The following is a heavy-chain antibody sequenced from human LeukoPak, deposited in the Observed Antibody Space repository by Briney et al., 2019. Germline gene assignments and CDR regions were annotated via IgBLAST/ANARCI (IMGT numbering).Heavy chain of an antibody. CDR2: IHHSGTT. D-gene: IGHD3-10*01. CDR3: ARGGSGTYYNWVGWFAP. V-gene: IGHV4-34*01. CDR1: GESFSAYY. Sequence: SETLSLTCAVYGESFSAYYWSWIRQAPGKTLEWLGEIHHSGTTNYNPSLKSRVNILIDPSKKQFSLKLSSVTAADTAVYYCARGGSGTYYNWVGWFAPWGQGTLVTVSS. J-gene: IGHJ5*02.